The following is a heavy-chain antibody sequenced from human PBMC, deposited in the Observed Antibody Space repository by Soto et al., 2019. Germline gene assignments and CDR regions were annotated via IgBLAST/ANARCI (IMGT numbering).Heavy chain of an antibody. CDR1: GGSISHYY. V-gene: IGHV4-59*01. CDR3: ARDRSTYGGGGTGEVKENWFDP. J-gene: IGHJ5*02. CDR2: AYYSGST. D-gene: IGHD2-8*01. Sequence: TLSLTCTVSGGSISHYYWSWIRQSPGKGLEWIGYAYYSGSTDYNPSLKSRVTMSVDTSKNQVSLKLNSVTTADTAVYYCARDRSTYGGGGTGEVKENWFDPWGPGTLVTVSS.